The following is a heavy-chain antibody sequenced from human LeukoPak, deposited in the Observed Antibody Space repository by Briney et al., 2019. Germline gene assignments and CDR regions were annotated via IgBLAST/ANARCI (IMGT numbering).Heavy chain of an antibody. V-gene: IGHV1-69*01. CDR3: ARAMKKYQLESYNWFDP. CDR1: GGTFISYA. J-gene: IGHJ5*02. CDR2: IIPIFGTA. Sequence: SVKVSCKVSGGTFISYAISWVRQAPGQGLEWLGGIIPIFGTANYAQKFQGRVTITADESTSTAYMELSSLRSEDTAVYYCARAMKKYQLESYNWFDPWGQGTLVTVSS. D-gene: IGHD2-2*01.